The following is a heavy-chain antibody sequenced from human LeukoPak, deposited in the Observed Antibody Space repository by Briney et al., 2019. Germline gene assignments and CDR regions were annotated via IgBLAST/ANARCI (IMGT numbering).Heavy chain of an antibody. D-gene: IGHD1-26*01. CDR2: ICGSGGST. J-gene: IGHJ4*02. V-gene: IGHV3-23*01. CDR3: SKDVFSGTYPTAFGY. CDR1: RYVFSMYA. Sequence: PGGSQRLPCAAWRYVFSMYAMRWARQAPGRALEWVTGICGSGGSTFYRDCVKGRFTIPRHSYKNTLYLNMNSLRAEDTSVLHCSKDVFSGTYPTAFGYWGQGALLTVSS.